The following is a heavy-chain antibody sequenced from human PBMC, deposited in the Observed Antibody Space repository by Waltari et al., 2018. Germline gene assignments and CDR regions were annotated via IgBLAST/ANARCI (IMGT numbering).Heavy chain of an antibody. CDR1: GFTFSSYW. Sequence: EVQLVESGGGLVQPGGSLRLSCAASGFTFSSYWMTWVRQAPWKGLEWVAKIKHDGSEKYYVDSVKGRFTISRDNAKNSLYLQMNSLRAEDTAVFYCARGGAYSGGDYWGQGTLVTVSS. CDR3: ARGGAYSGGDY. V-gene: IGHV3-7*02. CDR2: IKHDGSEK. J-gene: IGHJ4*02. D-gene: IGHD2-15*01.